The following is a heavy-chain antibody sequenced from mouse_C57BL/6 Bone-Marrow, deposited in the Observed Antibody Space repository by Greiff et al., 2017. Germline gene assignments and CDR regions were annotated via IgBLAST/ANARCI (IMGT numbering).Heavy chain of an antibody. V-gene: IGHV5-9-1*02. CDR1: GFTFSSYA. Sequence: EVKLMESGEGLVKPGGSLKLSCAASGFTFSSYAMSWVRQTPEKRLEWVAYISRGGDYIYYADTVKGRFTLSRDNARNTLYLQMSSLKSEDTAMYYCTRGPTGTAWFAYWGQGTLVTVSA. D-gene: IGHD4-1*02. J-gene: IGHJ3*01. CDR2: ISRGGDYI. CDR3: TRGPTGTAWFAY.